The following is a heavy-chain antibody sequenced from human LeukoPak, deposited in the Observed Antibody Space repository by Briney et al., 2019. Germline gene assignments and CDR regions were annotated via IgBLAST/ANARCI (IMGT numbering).Heavy chain of an antibody. Sequence: GGSRRLSCVASGFTFSTYAMSWVRQAPGKGLEWVSAISSSGGTTYYADSVKGRFAISRDNSKNTLDLQMNSLRGEDTAVYYCAKTPWCTMTTSHWGQGTLVTVSS. V-gene: IGHV3-23*01. CDR2: ISSSGGTT. CDR1: GFTFSTYA. J-gene: IGHJ4*02. CDR3: AKTPWCTMTTSH. D-gene: IGHD4-11*01.